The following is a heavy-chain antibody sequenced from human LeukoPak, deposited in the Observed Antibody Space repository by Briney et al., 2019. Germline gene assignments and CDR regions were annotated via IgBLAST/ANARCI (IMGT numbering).Heavy chain of an antibody. V-gene: IGHV4-31*03. J-gene: IGHJ5*02. D-gene: IGHD3-10*01. CDR3: ARNLVPYFGELDP. CDR2: IHHTGIT. CDR1: GGSINTDNYY. Sequence: SETLSLTCTVSGGSINTDNYYWSWIRQSPVKGLEWIGYIHHTGITYYNPSLRSRVSISVFTSNNQFSLTLISVTAADTAVYYCARNLVPYFGELDPWGRGTLVTVSS.